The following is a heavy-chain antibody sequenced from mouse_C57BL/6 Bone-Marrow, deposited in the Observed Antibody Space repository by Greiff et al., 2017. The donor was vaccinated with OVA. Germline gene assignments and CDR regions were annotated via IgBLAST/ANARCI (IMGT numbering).Heavy chain of an antibody. CDR1: GFTFSDYY. CDR2: LSNGGGST. J-gene: IGHJ4*01. Sequence: EVKLMESGGGLVQPGGSLKLSCAASGFTFSDYYMYWVRQTPEKRLEWVAYLSNGGGSTYYPDTVKGRFTISRDNAKNTLYLQMSRLKYEDTAMYYCARKGPYDYDGDYYAMDYWGQGTSVTVSS. V-gene: IGHV5-12*01. D-gene: IGHD2-4*01. CDR3: ARKGPYDYDGDYYAMDY.